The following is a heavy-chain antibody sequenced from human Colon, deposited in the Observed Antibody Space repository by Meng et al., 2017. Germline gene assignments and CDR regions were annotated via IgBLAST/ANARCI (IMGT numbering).Heavy chain of an antibody. D-gene: IGHD6-19*01. CDR1: GGSFSGYY. CDR2: INHSGST. V-gene: IGHV4-34*01. CDR3: VRSSGWVRTGFDP. J-gene: IGHJ5*02. Sequence: QVQLQQWGAGLLKPSETLSLTCAVYGGSFSGYYWSWIRQPPGKGLEWIGEINHSGSTNYNPSLKSRVTVSIDTSKSQFSLKLTSVTAADTAVYYCVRSSGWVRTGFDPWGQGTPVTVSS.